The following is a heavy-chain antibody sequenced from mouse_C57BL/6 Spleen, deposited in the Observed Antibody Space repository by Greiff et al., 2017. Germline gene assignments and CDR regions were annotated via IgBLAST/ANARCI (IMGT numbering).Heavy chain of an antibody. CDR2: IDPETGGT. J-gene: IGHJ3*01. CDR1: GYTFTDYE. Sequence: QVQLKESGAELVRPGASVTLSCKASGYTFTDYEMHWVKQTPVHGLEWIGAIDPETGGTAYNQKFKGKAILTADKSSSTAYMELRSLTSEDSAVYYCTREAPITTVVERDWFAYWGQGTLVTVSA. D-gene: IGHD1-1*01. V-gene: IGHV1-15*01. CDR3: TREAPITTVVERDWFAY.